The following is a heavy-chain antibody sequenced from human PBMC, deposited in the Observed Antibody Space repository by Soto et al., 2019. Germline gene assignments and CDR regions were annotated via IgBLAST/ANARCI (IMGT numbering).Heavy chain of an antibody. CDR1: GAFISGYY. CDR3: ARESNVAGTDNWFDS. V-gene: IGHV4-4*07. J-gene: IGHJ5*01. CDR2: IYTSGST. Sequence: PSETLSLTCTVSGAFISGYYWSWIRQPAGKGLEWIGRIYTSGSTKYSPSLKSRATMSVDTSKKQFSLKLNSVTAADTAVYYCARESNVAGTDNWFDSWGQGTLVTVSS. D-gene: IGHD6-13*01.